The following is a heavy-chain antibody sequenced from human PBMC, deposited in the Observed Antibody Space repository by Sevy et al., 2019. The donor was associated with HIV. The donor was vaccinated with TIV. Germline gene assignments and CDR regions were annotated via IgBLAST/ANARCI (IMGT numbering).Heavy chain of an antibody. CDR2: INPNSGGT. D-gene: IGHD3-3*01. CDR1: GYTFTGYY. Sequence: ASVKVSCKASGYTFTGYYMHWVRQAPGQGLEWMGRINPNSGGTNYAQKFQGRVTMTRDTSISTAYMELSRLRSDDTAVYYCATEAKNDFWSGYTTFDYWGQGTLVTVSS. V-gene: IGHV1-2*06. CDR3: ATEAKNDFWSGYTTFDY. J-gene: IGHJ4*02.